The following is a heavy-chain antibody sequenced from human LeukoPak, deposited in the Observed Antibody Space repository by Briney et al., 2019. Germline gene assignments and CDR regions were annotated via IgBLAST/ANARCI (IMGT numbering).Heavy chain of an antibody. Sequence: GGSLRLSCAASGFTFSSYTMNWVRQPPGKGLEWVSNIGTSSTTIYYADSVKGRFTISRDNAKNSLYLQMNSLRVEDTAVYYCAKDQAPRAARVIYFDYWGQGNLVTVSS. CDR2: IGTSSTTI. J-gene: IGHJ4*02. CDR1: GFTFSSYT. CDR3: AKDQAPRAARVIYFDY. V-gene: IGHV3-48*01. D-gene: IGHD2-15*01.